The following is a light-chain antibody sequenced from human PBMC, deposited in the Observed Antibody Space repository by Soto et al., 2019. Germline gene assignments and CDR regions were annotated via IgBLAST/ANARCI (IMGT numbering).Light chain of an antibody. J-gene: IGKJ5*01. CDR3: QQLNDFPIT. CDR1: QAVSNF. CDR2: SAS. Sequence: DIPLTQSPSFLSASVGDRVAITCRASQAVSNFLAWYRQKPGRVPELLIFSASTLHTGVPSRFSGSGSGTEFTLTISSLQPEDFATYYCQQLNDFPITFGQGTRLEIK. V-gene: IGKV1-9*01.